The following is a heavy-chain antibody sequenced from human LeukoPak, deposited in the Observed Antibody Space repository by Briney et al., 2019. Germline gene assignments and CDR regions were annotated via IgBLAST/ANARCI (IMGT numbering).Heavy chain of an antibody. CDR3: ATMEGQFMEYYFDY. Sequence: SVTVSCKASGGTFSSYAISWVRQAPGQGLEWMGGIIPIFGTANYAQKFQGRVTITADESTSTAYMELRSLTSDDTAVYYCATMEGQFMEYYFDYWGQGTLVTVSS. CDR2: IIPIFGTA. D-gene: IGHD1-1*01. J-gene: IGHJ4*02. CDR1: GGTFSSYA. V-gene: IGHV1-69*13.